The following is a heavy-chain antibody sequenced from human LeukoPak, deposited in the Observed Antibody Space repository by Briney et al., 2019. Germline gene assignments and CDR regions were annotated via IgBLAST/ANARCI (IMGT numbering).Heavy chain of an antibody. CDR3: AVTWGDYYGSWSYDY. Sequence: GRSLRLSCAASGFTFSRWAMHWVRQAPGKRLEWGVVMSYDGSNKYYADSVKGRFTISRGNSKKTVYLQMNSLRTEDTAVYYCAVTWGDYYGSWSYDYWGQGTLVTVSS. V-gene: IGHV3-30-3*01. D-gene: IGHD3-10*01. CDR2: MSYDGSNK. J-gene: IGHJ4*01. CDR1: GFTFSRWA.